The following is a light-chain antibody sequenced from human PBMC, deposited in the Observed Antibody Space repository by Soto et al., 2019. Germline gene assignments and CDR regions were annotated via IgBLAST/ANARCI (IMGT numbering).Light chain of an antibody. Sequence: EIVLTQSPATLSLSPGERATLSCRASQSVSSYLAWYQQKPGQAPRLLIYDASNRATGIPARFSGSGSGTDFTLTISSLEPEDFAVYYCQPRSNWPPITFGQGKRLEIK. CDR2: DAS. CDR1: QSVSSY. V-gene: IGKV3-11*01. CDR3: QPRSNWPPIT. J-gene: IGKJ5*01.